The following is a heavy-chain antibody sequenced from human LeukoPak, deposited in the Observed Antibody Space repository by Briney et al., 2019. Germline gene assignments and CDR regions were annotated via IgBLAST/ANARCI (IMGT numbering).Heavy chain of an antibody. J-gene: IGHJ4*02. CDR2: IYYSGST. Sequence: SETLSLTCAVSGGSISSYYWSWIRQPPGKGLEWIGYIYYSGSTNYNPSLKSRVTISVDTSKNQFSLKLSSVTAADTAVYYCARAEMATIFDYWGQGTLDTVSS. CDR1: GGSISSYY. CDR3: ARAEMATIFDY. V-gene: IGHV4-59*01. D-gene: IGHD5-24*01.